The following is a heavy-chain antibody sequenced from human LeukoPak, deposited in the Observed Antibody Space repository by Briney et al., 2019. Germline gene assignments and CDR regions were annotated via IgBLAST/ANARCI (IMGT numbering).Heavy chain of an antibody. CDR2: IDDNGREK. V-gene: IGHV3-7*01. J-gene: IGHJ5*02. CDR1: GFTFSSYA. CDR3: AKYYVSGSSAWFDP. Sequence: PGGSLRLSCAASGFTFSSYAMSWVRQAPGNGLEWVANIDDNGREKNYVDSVKGRFTISRDNAKNSLYLQMNSLRAEDTAVYYCAKYYVSGSSAWFDPWGQGTLVTVSS. D-gene: IGHD3-10*01.